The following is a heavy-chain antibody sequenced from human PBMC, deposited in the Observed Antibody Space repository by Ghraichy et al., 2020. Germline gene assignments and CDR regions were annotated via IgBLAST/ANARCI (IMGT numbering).Heavy chain of an antibody. Sequence: SQTRSLTCAVYGGSFSGYYWSWIRQPPGKGLEWIGEINHSGSTNYNPSLKSRVTISVDTSKNQFSLKLSSVTAADTAVYYCARRPGFIDYWGQGTLVTVSS. CDR1: GGSFSGYY. CDR2: INHSGST. J-gene: IGHJ4*02. V-gene: IGHV4-34*01. CDR3: ARRPGFIDY.